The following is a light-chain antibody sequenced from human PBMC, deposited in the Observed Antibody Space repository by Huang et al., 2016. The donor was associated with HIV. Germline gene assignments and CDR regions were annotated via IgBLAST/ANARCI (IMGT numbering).Light chain of an antibody. V-gene: IGKV3-15*01. J-gene: IGKJ1*01. Sequence: EIVMTQSPATLSVSPGERASLSCRVSESISNNLAWYQQKPGQAPRLLIHGASTRATGIPARFSGSGSGTEFTLTISSLQSEDFAVYYCQQYNNWPPWTFGQGTKVEIK. CDR2: GAS. CDR1: ESISNN. CDR3: QQYNNWPPWT.